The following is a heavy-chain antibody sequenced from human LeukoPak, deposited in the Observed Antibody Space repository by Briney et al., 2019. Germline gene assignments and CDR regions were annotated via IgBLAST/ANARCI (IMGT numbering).Heavy chain of an antibody. CDR1: GFTFSSYT. D-gene: IGHD3-10*01. J-gene: IGHJ6*03. CDR2: ISSSSSYI. Sequence: GGSLRLSCAASGFTFSSYTMNWVRQAPGKGLEWVSSISSSSSYIYYADSVKGRFTISRDNAKNSLYLQMNSLRAEDTAVYYCAREGTMVRGVIKSYYYYYMDVWGKGTTVTISS. V-gene: IGHV3-21*01. CDR3: AREGTMVRGVIKSYYYYYMDV.